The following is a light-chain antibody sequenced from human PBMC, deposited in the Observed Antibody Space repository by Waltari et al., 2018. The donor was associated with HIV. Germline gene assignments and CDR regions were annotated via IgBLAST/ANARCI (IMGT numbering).Light chain of an antibody. J-gene: IGLJ1*01. CDR3: CSYAGRYTYV. CDR2: DVS. V-gene: IGLV2-11*01. CDR1: SSYVGGYNY. Sequence: QSALTQPRSVSGSPGQSVTISCPGTSSYVGGYNYGSWYQHQPDKAPKVIIYDVSKRPSGVPDRFSGSKSGNTASLTISGLQAEDEAVYYCCSYAGRYTYVFGTGTTVTVL.